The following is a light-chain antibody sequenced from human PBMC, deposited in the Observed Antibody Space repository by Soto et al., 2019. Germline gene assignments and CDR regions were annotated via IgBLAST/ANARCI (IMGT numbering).Light chain of an antibody. Sequence: DIPMTQSPSSLSASIGDRVTITCRASQTVNTYLHWYQQKPGKAPKLLIYAASNLQSGVPSRFSGSGSGTNFTLSLNSLQPEDFATYYCQQGYSNPWTFCQGTKVEIK. J-gene: IGKJ1*01. V-gene: IGKV1-39*01. CDR2: AAS. CDR3: QQGYSNPWT. CDR1: QTVNTY.